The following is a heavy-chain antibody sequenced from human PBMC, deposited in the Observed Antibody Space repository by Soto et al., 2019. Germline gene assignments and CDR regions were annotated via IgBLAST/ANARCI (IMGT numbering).Heavy chain of an antibody. J-gene: IGHJ6*02. CDR3: ARGGFGDYVNNYYGMDV. CDR1: GFTFSNYW. V-gene: IGHV3-21*01. D-gene: IGHD4-17*01. CDR2: ISSSSGNI. Sequence: GGSLRLSCAASGFTFSNYWMSWVRQAPGKGLEWVSFISSSSGNIHYADSVKGRFIISRDNTENSLFLQMNSLRAEDTAVYYCARGGFGDYVNNYYGMDVWGQGTTVTVSS.